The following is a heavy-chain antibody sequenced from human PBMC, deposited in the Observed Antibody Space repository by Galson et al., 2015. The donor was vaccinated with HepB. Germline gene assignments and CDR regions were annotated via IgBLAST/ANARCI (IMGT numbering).Heavy chain of an antibody. V-gene: IGHV1-18*01. CDR3: ARSRGVGEYLEY. CDR2: ISAYNGNT. J-gene: IGHJ4*02. D-gene: IGHD3-10*01. CDR1: GYTFTNYG. Sequence: SVKVSCKASGYTFTNYGISWVRQAPGQGLEWMGWISAYNGNTNYAQMLRGRVTMTTDTSTTTAYMELRSLRSDDTAVYYCARSRGVGEYLEYWGQGILVTVSS.